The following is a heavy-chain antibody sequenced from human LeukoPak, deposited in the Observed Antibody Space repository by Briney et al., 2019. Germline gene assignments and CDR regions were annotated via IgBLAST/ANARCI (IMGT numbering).Heavy chain of an antibody. J-gene: IGHJ4*02. Sequence: PGGSLRLSCAASGFTFSNAWMSWVRQAPGKGLEWVANIKQDGSEKYYVDSVKGRFTISRDNAKNSLYLQMNSLRAEDTAVYYCARGDGYWGQGTLVTVSS. CDR3: ARGDGY. CDR1: GFTFSNAW. D-gene: IGHD5-24*01. V-gene: IGHV3-7*01. CDR2: IKQDGSEK.